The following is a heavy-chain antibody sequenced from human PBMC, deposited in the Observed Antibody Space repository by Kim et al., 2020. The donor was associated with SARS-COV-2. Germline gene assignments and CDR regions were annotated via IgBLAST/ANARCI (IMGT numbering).Heavy chain of an antibody. CDR1: GYSFTSYW. CDR2: IDPSDSYT. J-gene: IGHJ4*02. Sequence: GESLKISCKGSGYSFTSYWISWVRQMPGKGLEWMGRIDPSDSYTNYSPSFQGHVTISADKSISTAYLQWSSLKASDTAMYYCARLSYYYDSSGYYILDYWGQGTLVTVSS. CDR3: ARLSYYYDSSGYYILDY. D-gene: IGHD3-22*01. V-gene: IGHV5-10-1*01.